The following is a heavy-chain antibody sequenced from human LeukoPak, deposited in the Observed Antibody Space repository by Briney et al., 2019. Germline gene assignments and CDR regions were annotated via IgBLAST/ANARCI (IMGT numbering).Heavy chain of an antibody. CDR3: ARAGYSSSWYQYYYYGMDV. J-gene: IGHJ6*02. V-gene: IGHV3-30*04. D-gene: IGHD6-13*01. Sequence: GGSLRLSCAASGFTFSSYAMSWVRQAPGKGLEWVAVISYDGSNKYYADSVKGRFTISRDNSKNTLYLQMNSLRAEDTAVYYCARAGYSSSWYQYYYYGMDVWGQGTTVTVSS. CDR1: GFTFSSYA. CDR2: ISYDGSNK.